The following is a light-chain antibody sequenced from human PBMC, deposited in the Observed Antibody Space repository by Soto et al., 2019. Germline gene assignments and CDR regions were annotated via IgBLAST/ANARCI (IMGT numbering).Light chain of an antibody. Sequence: DIQMTQSPSSVSASVGDRVTITCRASQGISRWLAWYQQKPGKAPKLLIYAASSLLGGVSSRFSGSGSGTDFTLTISSLQPEDFATYFCQQTNSFPITFGQGTRLEIK. CDR3: QQTNSFPIT. CDR1: QGISRW. J-gene: IGKJ5*01. CDR2: AAS. V-gene: IGKV1-12*01.